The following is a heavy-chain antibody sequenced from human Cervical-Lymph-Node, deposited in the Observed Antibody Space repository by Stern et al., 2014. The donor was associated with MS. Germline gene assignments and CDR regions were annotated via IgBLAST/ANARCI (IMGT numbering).Heavy chain of an antibody. D-gene: IGHD2-8*01. CDR1: GFSFSGTA. J-gene: IGHJ3*02. CDR2: KRSKANGYTT. Sequence: VQLVESGGGLVQPGGPLKLSCAASGFSFSGTAMHGVRRASGTGLEWVGRKRSKANGYTTAYAASVKGRFPVSRDDSKKTAFLQMNSLKTEDTAVYYCTRLMSYDAFDIWGQGTVVTVSS. CDR3: TRLMSYDAFDI. V-gene: IGHV3-73*01.